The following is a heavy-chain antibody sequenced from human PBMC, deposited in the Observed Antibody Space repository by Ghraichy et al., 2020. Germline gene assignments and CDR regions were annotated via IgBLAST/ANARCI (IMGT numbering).Heavy chain of an antibody. CDR2: ISSSGSTI. D-gene: IGHD3-22*01. J-gene: IGHJ4*02. CDR3: AREWSDSSGYYPIDY. V-gene: IGHV3-11*01. Sequence: GGSLRLSCAASGFTFSDYYMSWIRQAPGKGLEWVSYISSSGSTIYYADSVKGRFTISRDNAKNSLYLQMNSLRAEDTAVYYCAREWSDSSGYYPIDYWGQGTLVTVSS. CDR1: GFTFSDYY.